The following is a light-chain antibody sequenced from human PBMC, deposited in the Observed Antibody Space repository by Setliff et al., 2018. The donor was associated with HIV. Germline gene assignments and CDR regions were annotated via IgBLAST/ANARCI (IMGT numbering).Light chain of an antibody. V-gene: IGLV2-14*03. CDR3: CSYTTSITYV. J-gene: IGLJ1*01. Sequence: QSALTQPASVSGSPGQSITISCTGTSSDIGGYNYVSWYQQHPGKAPKLMIYDVSNRPSGVSERFSGSKSGNTASLTISGLQAEDEADYYCCSYTTSITYVFGTGTKVTV. CDR1: SSDIGGYNY. CDR2: DVS.